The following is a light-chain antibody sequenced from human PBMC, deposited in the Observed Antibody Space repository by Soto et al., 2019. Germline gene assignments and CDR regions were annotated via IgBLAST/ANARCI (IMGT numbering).Light chain of an antibody. J-gene: IGKJ4*01. V-gene: IGKV3-15*01. CDR2: HAS. CDR1: QSVSNN. CDR3: QQYNKWPVT. Sequence: EIVMTQSPATLSVSPGERATLSCRASQSVSNNLAWYQQKPGQAPRLLIYHASTRATVIPARFSGSGSGTEFTLTISSLQSEDFAVYYCQQYNKWPVTFGGGTKVEIK.